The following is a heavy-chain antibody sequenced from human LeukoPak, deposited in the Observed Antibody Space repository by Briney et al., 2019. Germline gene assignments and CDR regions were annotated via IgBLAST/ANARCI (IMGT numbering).Heavy chain of an antibody. CDR3: ARHTYYYDSSGSYTTGKFDY. Sequence: PSETLSLTCAVYGGSFSGYYWSWIRQPPGKGLEWIGEINHSGSTNYNPSLKSRVTISVDTSKNQFSLKVSSVTAADTAVYYCARHTYYYDSSGSYTTGKFDYWGQGTLVTVSS. V-gene: IGHV4-34*01. D-gene: IGHD3-22*01. CDR2: INHSGST. CDR1: GGSFSGYY. J-gene: IGHJ4*02.